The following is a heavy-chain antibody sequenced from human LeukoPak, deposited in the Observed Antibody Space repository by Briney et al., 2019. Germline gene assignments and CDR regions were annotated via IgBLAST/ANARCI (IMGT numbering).Heavy chain of an antibody. D-gene: IGHD3-10*01. J-gene: IGHJ4*02. CDR1: GYTFTSYG. Sequence: GASVKVSCKASGYTFTSYGISWVRQAPGQGLEWMGWISAYNGNTNYAQKLQGRVTMTTDTSTSTAYMELRSLRSDDTAVYYCARDDPLHGSGSYYSYWGQGTLVTVSS. CDR2: ISAYNGNT. CDR3: ARDDPLHGSGSYYSY. V-gene: IGHV1-18*01.